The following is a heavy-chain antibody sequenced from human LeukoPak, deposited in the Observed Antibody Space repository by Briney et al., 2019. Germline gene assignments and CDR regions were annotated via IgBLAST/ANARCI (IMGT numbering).Heavy chain of an antibody. D-gene: IGHD3-3*01. CDR2: IKQDGSRK. Sequence: GGSLRLSCAASGFTFSSYWMRWVRQAPGKGLEWVANIKQDGSRKYYVDSVKGRFTISRDNAKNTLYLQMNSLRAEDTAVYYCAPQNLKNYDFWSGYLEYFQHWGQGTLVTVPS. CDR1: GFTFSSYW. V-gene: IGHV3-7*01. J-gene: IGHJ1*01. CDR3: APQNLKNYDFWSGYLEYFQH.